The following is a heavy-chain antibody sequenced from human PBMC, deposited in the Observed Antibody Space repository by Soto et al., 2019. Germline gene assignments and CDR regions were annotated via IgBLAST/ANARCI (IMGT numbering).Heavy chain of an antibody. D-gene: IGHD1-26*01. CDR1: GYSFTSYW. V-gene: IGHV5-10-1*03. Sequence: EVQLVQSGAEVKKPGESLRISCKGSGYSFTSYWISWVRQMPGKGLEWMGRIGPSDSYTNYSPSFQGHVTISAYKSISTAYLQWSSLKASDTDMYYCARHDPSGSYLYYYYYGMDVWGQGTTVTVSS. CDR2: IGPSDSYT. J-gene: IGHJ6*02. CDR3: ARHDPSGSYLYYYYYGMDV.